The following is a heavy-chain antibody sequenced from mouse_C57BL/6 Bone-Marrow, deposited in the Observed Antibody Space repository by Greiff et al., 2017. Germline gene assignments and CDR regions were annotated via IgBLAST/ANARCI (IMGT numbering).Heavy chain of an antibody. D-gene: IGHD1-1*01. Sequence: VQLQQSGAELVRPGASVKLSCTASGFNIKDDYMHWVKQRPEQGLEWIGWIDPENGDTEYASKFQGKATITADTSSNTAYLQLSSLTSEDTAVYYCTTSSSTTVVAYWYFDVWGTGTTVTVSS. CDR3: TTSSSTTVVAYWYFDV. CDR2: IDPENGDT. CDR1: GFNIKDDY. V-gene: IGHV14-4*01. J-gene: IGHJ1*03.